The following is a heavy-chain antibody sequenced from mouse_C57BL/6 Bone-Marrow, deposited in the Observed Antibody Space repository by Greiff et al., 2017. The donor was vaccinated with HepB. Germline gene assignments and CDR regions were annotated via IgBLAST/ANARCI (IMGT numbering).Heavy chain of an antibody. CDR2: IHPSDSDT. D-gene: IGHD2-3*01. J-gene: IGHJ4*01. CDR1: GYTFTSYW. CDR3: ANSDGYYEVMDY. V-gene: IGHV1-74*01. Sequence: QVQLKQPGAELVKPGASVKVSCKASGYTFTSYWMHWVKQRPGQGLEWIGRIHPSDSDTNYNQKFKGKATLTVDKSSSTAYMQLSSLTSEDSAVYYCANSDGYYEVMDYWGQGTSVTVSS.